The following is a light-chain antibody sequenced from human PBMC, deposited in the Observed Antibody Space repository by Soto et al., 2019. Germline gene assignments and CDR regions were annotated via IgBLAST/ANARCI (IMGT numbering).Light chain of an antibody. CDR3: QQYGSSPLT. V-gene: IGKV3-20*01. Sequence: EIVLTQSPGTLSLSPGERATLSCRASQSVSSSYLAWYQQKPGQAPRLLIYGASSRATGIPDRFSGSGSGTDFTLTISRLEPEDFAVYYYQQYGSSPLTLGGGTKVDIK. CDR1: QSVSSSY. CDR2: GAS. J-gene: IGKJ4*01.